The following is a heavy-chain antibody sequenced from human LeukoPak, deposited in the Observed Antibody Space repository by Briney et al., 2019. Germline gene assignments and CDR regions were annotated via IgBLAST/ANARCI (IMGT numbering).Heavy chain of an antibody. CDR2: MNPSSGNT. D-gene: IGHD6-19*01. V-gene: IGHV1-18*01. CDR3: ARDLYSSGWYKFSIDY. J-gene: IGHJ4*02. CDR1: GYTFTSYD. Sequence: ASVKVSCKASGYTFTSYDVNWVRQATGQGLEWMGWMNPSSGNTNYAQKLQGRVTMTTDTSTSTAYMELRSLRSDDTAVYYCARDLYSSGWYKFSIDYWGQGTLVTVSS.